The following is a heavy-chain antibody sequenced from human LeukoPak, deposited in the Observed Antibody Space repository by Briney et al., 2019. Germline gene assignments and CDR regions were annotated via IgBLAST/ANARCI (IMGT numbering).Heavy chain of an antibody. CDR2: INPNSGGT. D-gene: IGHD2-2*01. J-gene: IGHJ3*02. CDR1: GYTFTGYY. Sequence: ASVKVSCKASGYTFTGYYMHWVRQAPGQGLEWMGWINPNSGGTNHAQKFQGRVTMTRETSISAAYMEISGLTSDDTAMYYCARAGFCGSTRCSSPNSFDIWGQGTMVTVSS. CDR3: ARAGFCGSTRCSSPNSFDI. V-gene: IGHV1-2*02.